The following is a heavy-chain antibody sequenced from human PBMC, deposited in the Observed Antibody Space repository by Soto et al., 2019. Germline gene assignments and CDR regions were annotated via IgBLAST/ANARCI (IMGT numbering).Heavy chain of an antibody. V-gene: IGHV1-18*01. Sequence: QVQLVQSGAEVKKPGASVKVSCKASGYTFASYAISWMRQAPGQGLEWMGWISAYNGNTNYAQKLQGRVTMTTDTSTSTAYLDLRSLTSDHTAVYSCARDPPPPDYWGQGTLVTVSS. CDR1: GYTFASYA. CDR3: ARDPPPPDY. CDR2: ISAYNGNT. J-gene: IGHJ4*02.